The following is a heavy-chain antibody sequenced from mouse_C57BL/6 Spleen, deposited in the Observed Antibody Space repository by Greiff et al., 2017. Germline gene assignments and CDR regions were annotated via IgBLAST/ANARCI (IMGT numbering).Heavy chain of an antibody. CDR1: GYTFTDYN. CDR3: ARSEEWGYYAMDY. J-gene: IGHJ4*01. CDR2: INPNNGGT. Sequence: VQLQQSGPELVKPGASVKMSCKASGYTFTDYNMHWVKQSHGKSLEWIGYINPNNGGTSYNQKFKGKATLTVNKSSSTAYMGLRSLTSEDSAVYYCARSEEWGYYAMDYWGQGTSVTVSS. D-gene: IGHD1-3*01. V-gene: IGHV1-22*01.